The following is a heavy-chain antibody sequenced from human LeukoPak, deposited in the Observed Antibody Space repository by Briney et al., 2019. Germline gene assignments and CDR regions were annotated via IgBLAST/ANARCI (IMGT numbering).Heavy chain of an antibody. CDR3: ARGTTATPMVY. V-gene: IGHV4-34*01. Sequence: SETLSLTCAVYGGSFSGYYWSWIRQPPGKGLEWIGEINHSGNTNYNPSLKSRVTISVDTSKNQFSLKLSSVTAADTAVYYCARGTTATPMVYWGQGTLVTVSS. CDR1: GGSFSGYY. CDR2: INHSGNT. J-gene: IGHJ4*02. D-gene: IGHD4-17*01.